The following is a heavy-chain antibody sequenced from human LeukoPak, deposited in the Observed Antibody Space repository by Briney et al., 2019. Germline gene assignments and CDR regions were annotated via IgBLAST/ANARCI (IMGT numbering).Heavy chain of an antibody. CDR2: IVVGSGNT. D-gene: IGHD2-2*01. J-gene: IGHJ3*02. CDR3: AAGTLYCSSTSCFTRAFDI. CDR1: GFTFTSSA. V-gene: IGHV1-58*02. Sequence: TSVKVSCKASGFTFTSSAMQWVRQARGQRLEWIGWIVVGSGNTNYAQKFQERVTITRDMSTSTAYMELSSLRSEDTAVYYCAAGTLYCSSTSCFTRAFDIWGQGTMVTVSS.